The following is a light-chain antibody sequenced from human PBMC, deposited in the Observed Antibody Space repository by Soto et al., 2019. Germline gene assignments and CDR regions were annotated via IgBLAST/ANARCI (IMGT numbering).Light chain of an antibody. CDR1: QSLLDTNDGNTY. CDR3: LQRTQSPYT. Sequence: DIVMTQTPLFLPVTPGEPASISCRSTQSLLDTNDGNTYLDWYLQKPGQSPQLLIYTVSYRASGVPDRCSGSGSGTDFTLKISRVEAEDVGVYYCLQRTQSPYTFGQGTKLDFK. V-gene: IGKV2-40*01. CDR2: TVS. J-gene: IGKJ2*01.